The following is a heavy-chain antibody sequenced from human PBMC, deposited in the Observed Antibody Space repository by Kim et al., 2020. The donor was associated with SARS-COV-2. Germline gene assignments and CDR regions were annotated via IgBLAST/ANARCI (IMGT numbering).Heavy chain of an antibody. CDR2: IYYSGST. V-gene: IGHV4-39*07. CDR1: GGSISSSSYY. Sequence: SETLSLTCTVSGGSISSSSYYWGWIRQPPGKGLEWIGSIYYSGSTYYNPSLKSRVTLSVDTSKNQFSLKLSSVTAADTAVYYCARDLVVAATDWFDPWGQGTLVTVSS. CDR3: ARDLVVAATDWFDP. D-gene: IGHD2-15*01. J-gene: IGHJ5*02.